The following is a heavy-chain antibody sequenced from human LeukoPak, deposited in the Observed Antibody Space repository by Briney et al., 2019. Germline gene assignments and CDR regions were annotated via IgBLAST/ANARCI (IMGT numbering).Heavy chain of an antibody. Sequence: GGSLRLSCAASGFTFSSYAMSWVRQAPGKGLEWVSGISGSGGRTDYADSVKGRFTISRDNSKNTLYLQMNSLRVEDTAVYYCAKSGGPCQWGQGTLVTVSA. CDR3: AKSGGPCQ. V-gene: IGHV3-23*01. CDR2: ISGSGGRT. J-gene: IGHJ4*02. D-gene: IGHD3-16*01. CDR1: GFTFSSYA.